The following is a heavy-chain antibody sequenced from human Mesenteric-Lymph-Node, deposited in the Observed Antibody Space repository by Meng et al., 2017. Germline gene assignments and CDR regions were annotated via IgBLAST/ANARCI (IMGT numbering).Heavy chain of an antibody. V-gene: IGHV4-39*01. CDR3: ARRVFYGSANFDY. J-gene: IGHJ4*02. Sequence: QLQLQESGPGLVKPSETLSLTCTVSGGSIRSSSYYWVWIRQPPGKGLEYIGSIFYSGNTYYNPSLKSRVTISIDTSENQFSLKLSSVTAADTAVYYCARRVFYGSANFDYWGQGTLVTVSS. CDR1: GGSIRSSSYY. CDR2: IFYSGNT. D-gene: IGHD3-10*01.